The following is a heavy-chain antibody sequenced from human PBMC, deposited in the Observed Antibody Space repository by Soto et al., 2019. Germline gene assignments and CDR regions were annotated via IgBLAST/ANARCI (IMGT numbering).Heavy chain of an antibody. V-gene: IGHV1-8*01. CDR1: GYTFTDYD. CDR2: MNPNNGNT. CDR3: AKWPRSWGVGY. D-gene: IGHD7-27*01. J-gene: IGHJ4*02. Sequence: QVQLVQSGAEVKKPGASVKVSCKASGYTFTDYDINWFRQATGQGLEWMGWMNPNNGNTGYAQNYQGKVTMTRSTSIGTASMELSTLRYGDTAVYSGAKWPRSWGVGYWGQGTLVTVSS.